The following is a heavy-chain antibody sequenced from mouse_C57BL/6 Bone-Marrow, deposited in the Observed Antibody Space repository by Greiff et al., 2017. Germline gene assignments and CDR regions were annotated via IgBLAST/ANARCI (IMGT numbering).Heavy chain of an antibody. D-gene: IGHD1-1*01. CDR3: ARCSYYFDY. CDR1: GFTFSSYG. Sequence: EVQLVESGGGLVQPGGSLKLSCAASGFTFSSYGMSWVRQTPDKRLEWVATISSGGSYTYYPDSVKGRFTISRDNAKNTLYLQMSSLKSEDTAMYYCARCSYYFDYWGQGTTLTVSS. V-gene: IGHV5-6*01. CDR2: ISSGGSYT. J-gene: IGHJ2*01.